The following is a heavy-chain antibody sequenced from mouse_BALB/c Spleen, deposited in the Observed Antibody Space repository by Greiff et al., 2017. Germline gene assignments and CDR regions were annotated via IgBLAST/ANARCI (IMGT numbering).Heavy chain of an antibody. CDR2: IWAGGST. J-gene: IGHJ3*01. CDR3: ARLYQRFAY. D-gene: IGHD2-1*01. Sequence: QVQLKESGPGLVAPSQSLSITCTVSGFSLTSYGVHWVRQPPGKGLEWLGVIWAGGSTNYNSALMSRLSISKDNSKSQVFLKMNSLQTDDTAMYYCARLYQRFAYWGQGTLVTVSA. CDR1: GFSLTSYG. V-gene: IGHV2-9*02.